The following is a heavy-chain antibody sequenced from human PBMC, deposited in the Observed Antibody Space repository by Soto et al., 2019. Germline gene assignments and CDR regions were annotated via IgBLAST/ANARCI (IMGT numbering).Heavy chain of an antibody. Sequence: QVQLVQSGAEVEKPGASVKVSCKASGYTFTSYGITWVRQAPGQGLEWMGLISAYNGNTNYAQRLQGRVTMTTDTSTTTASAELRSLRSDDTAVNYCASEVYDAVGPTGYYFDYSGQGALVTVSS. D-gene: IGHD1-26*01. CDR1: GYTFTSYG. V-gene: IGHV1-18*04. J-gene: IGHJ4*02. CDR3: ASEVYDAVGPTGYYFDY. CDR2: ISAYNGNT.